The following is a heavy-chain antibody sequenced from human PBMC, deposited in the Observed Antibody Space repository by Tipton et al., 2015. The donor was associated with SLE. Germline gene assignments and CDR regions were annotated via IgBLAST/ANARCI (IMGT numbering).Heavy chain of an antibody. D-gene: IGHD2-15*01. Sequence: TLSLTCAVYGGSFNDHYWSWIRQSPGKGLEWIGYIYYSGSTNYNPSLKSRVTISIDTSKNQFSLKLTSVTAADTAVYYCARGRYCSGGSCCYGMDVWGQGP. V-gene: IGHV4-59*11. CDR2: IYYSGST. CDR3: ARGRYCSGGSCCYGMDV. J-gene: IGHJ6*02. CDR1: GGSFNDHY.